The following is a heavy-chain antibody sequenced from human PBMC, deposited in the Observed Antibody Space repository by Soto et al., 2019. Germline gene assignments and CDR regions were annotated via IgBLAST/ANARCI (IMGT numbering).Heavy chain of an antibody. CDR2: IYPGDSDT. CDR3: ASPFCGGGSSPPPASFDY. J-gene: IGHJ4*02. CDR1: GYSFTSYW. V-gene: IGHV5-51*01. Sequence: PGESLKISCKGSGYSFTSYWIGWVRQMPGKGLEWMGIIYPGDSDTRYSPSFQGQVTISADKSISTAYLQWSSLKASDTAMYYCASPFCGGGSSPPPASFDYGGQGTLVTVSS. D-gene: IGHD2-15*01.